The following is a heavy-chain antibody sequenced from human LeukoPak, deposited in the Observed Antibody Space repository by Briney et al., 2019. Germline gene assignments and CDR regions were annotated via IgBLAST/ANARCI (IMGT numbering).Heavy chain of an antibody. CDR1: GFTFSSHS. J-gene: IGHJ4*02. V-gene: IGHV3-48*01. CDR2: ISSSSSTI. Sequence: GGSLRLSCAASGFTFSSHSMSWVRQAPGKGLEWVSYISSSSSTIYYADSVKGRFTISRDNAKNSLYLQMNSLRAEDTAVYYCARGAYYYEDWGQGTLVTVSS. D-gene: IGHD3-22*01. CDR3: ARGAYYYED.